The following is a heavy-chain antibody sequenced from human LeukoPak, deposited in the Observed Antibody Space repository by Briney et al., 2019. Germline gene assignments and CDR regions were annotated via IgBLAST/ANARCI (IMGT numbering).Heavy chain of an antibody. CDR1: GYTFTGYY. CDR2: INPNSGGT. J-gene: IGHJ4*02. CDR3: ARGAVYGGKNDY. Sequence: ASVKLSCKASGYTFTGYYMHWVREAPGQGLEWMGWINPNSGGTNYAQKFQGRVTMTRDTSISTAYMELSRLRSDDTAVYYCARGAVYGGKNDYWGQGTLVTVSS. V-gene: IGHV1-2*02. D-gene: IGHD4-23*01.